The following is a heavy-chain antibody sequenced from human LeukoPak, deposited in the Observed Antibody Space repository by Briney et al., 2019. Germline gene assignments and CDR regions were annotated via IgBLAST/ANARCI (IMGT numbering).Heavy chain of an antibody. CDR1: GGSISSSSYY. J-gene: IGHJ6*03. V-gene: IGHV4-30-2*01. CDR3: ARAPPAPIAVAPKGYYYMDV. CDR2: IYHSGST. Sequence: SETLSLTCTVSGGSISSSSYYWGWIRQPPGKGLEWIGYIYHSGSTYYNLSLKSRVTISVDRSKNQFSLKLSSVTAADTAVYYCARAPPAPIAVAPKGYYYMDVWGKGTTVTVSS. D-gene: IGHD6-19*01.